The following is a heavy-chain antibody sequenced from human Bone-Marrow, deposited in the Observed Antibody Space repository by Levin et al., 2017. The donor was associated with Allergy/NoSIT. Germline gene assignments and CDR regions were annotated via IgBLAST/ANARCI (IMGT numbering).Heavy chain of an antibody. CDR3: ARDRVIVGTTNYYYGVDV. CDR1: GGSISSYY. V-gene: IGHV4-59*01. Sequence: SETLSLTCTVSGGSISSYYWSWIRQPPGKGLEWIGYIYYIGSTNYNPSLKSRVTMSLDTSKNQFSLKLTSVTAADTAVYYCARDRVIVGTTNYYYGVDVWGQGTTVTVSS. CDR2: IYYIGST. J-gene: IGHJ6*02. D-gene: IGHD1-26*01.